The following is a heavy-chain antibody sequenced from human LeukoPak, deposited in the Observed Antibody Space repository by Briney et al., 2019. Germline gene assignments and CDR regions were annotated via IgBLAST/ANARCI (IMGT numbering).Heavy chain of an antibody. D-gene: IGHD6-19*01. CDR2: MGGTDGVA. Sequence: GGSLRLSCSASGFTFSTYAMSWVRQAPGKGLEWVSGMGGTDGVAYYADSVKGRFTISRDNSKNTLYLQMNSLRAEDTAVYYCAKDLSSGWVDYFDYWGQGTLVTVSS. J-gene: IGHJ4*02. CDR3: AKDLSSGWVDYFDY. V-gene: IGHV3-23*01. CDR1: GFTFSTYA.